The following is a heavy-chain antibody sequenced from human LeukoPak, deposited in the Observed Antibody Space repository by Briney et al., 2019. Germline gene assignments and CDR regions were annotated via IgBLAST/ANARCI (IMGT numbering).Heavy chain of an antibody. D-gene: IGHD6-25*01. Sequence: GGSLRLSCAASGFTFSSYSMNWVRQAPGKGLEWVSYISSGSSTIYYADSVKGRFTISRDNAKNSLYLQMNSLRAEDTAVHYCARVASGYRYDYWGQGTLVTVSS. CDR2: ISSGSSTI. J-gene: IGHJ4*02. CDR1: GFTFSSYS. CDR3: ARVASGYRYDY. V-gene: IGHV3-48*04.